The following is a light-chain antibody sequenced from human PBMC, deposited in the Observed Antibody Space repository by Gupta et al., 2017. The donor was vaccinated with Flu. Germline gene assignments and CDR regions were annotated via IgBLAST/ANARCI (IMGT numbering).Light chain of an antibody. V-gene: IGKV3-20*01. CDR2: GAS. CDR1: QSGISNF. Sequence: ETVSTQSTRPLLLSPRERATLTCRVGQSGISNFLGWYQQKPGQPPRLLIYGASSRATGIPYRFSGSGSGTDFTLTISRLQPEDFAVYYCQQYHSSPRTFGQGTTLEIK. CDR3: QQYHSSPRT. J-gene: IGKJ2*01.